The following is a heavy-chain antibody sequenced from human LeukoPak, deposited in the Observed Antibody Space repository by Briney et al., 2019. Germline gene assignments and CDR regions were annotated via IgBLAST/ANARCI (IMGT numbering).Heavy chain of an antibody. D-gene: IGHD3-9*01. CDR2: IKSKTDGGTT. CDR3: TTARLRYFDWLADWFDP. J-gene: IGHJ5*02. V-gene: IGHV3-15*01. Sequence: GGCPRLSRAASGFTLSNAWMRWVRQAPGGGRGWVGRIKSKTDGGTTDYAAAVKGRFTISRDDSKTTLYLQMNSLTTADTAVYYRTTARLRYFDWLADWFDPWGQGTLVTVSS. CDR1: GFTLSNAW.